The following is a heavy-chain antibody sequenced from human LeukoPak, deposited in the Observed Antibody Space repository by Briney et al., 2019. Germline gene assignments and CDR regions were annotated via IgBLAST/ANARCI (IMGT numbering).Heavy chain of an antibody. CDR3: AKEALKAAILGYYFDY. D-gene: IGHD2-2*01. V-gene: IGHV3-23*01. J-gene: IGHJ4*02. CDR2: ISGSAISGSGGRT. Sequence: GGPLRLSCAASGFTFSSYAMSWVRQAPGKGPEWVSAISGSAISGSGGRTYYADSVKGRFTISRDNSKNTLYLQMNSLRAEDTAVYYCAKEALKAAILGYYFDYWGQGTLVTVSS. CDR1: GFTFSSYA.